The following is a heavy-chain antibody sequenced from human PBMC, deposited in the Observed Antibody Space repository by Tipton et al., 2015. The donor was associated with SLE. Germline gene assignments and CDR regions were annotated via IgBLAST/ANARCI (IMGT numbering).Heavy chain of an antibody. V-gene: IGHV4-34*01. D-gene: IGHD3-22*01. CDR1: GGSFSGYY. J-gene: IGHJ4*02. CDR2: INHSGST. Sequence: TLSLTCAVYGGSFSGYYWSWIRQPPGKGLEWIGEINHSGSTNYNPSLKSRVTISVDTSKNQFSLKLSSVTAADTAVYYCARAYCDSSGRFDYWGQGTLVTVSS. CDR3: ARAYCDSSGRFDY.